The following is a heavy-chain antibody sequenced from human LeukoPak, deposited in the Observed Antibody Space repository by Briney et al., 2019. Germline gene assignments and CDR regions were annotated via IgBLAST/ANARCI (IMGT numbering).Heavy chain of an antibody. D-gene: IGHD3-9*01. CDR3: ARGRYDILTGYYTRTFDI. V-gene: IGHV4-38-2*02. CDR1: GYSITSGYY. J-gene: IGHJ3*02. Sequence: SETLSLTCTVSGYSITSGYYWGWIRQPPGKGLEWIGSLYHSGSTCYNPSLQSRVTISVDTSKNQFSLKLSSVTAADTAVYYCARGRYDILTGYYTRTFDIWGQGTMVTV. CDR2: LYHSGST.